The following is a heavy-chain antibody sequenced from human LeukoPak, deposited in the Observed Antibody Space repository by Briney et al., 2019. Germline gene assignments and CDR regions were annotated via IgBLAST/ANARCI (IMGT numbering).Heavy chain of an antibody. V-gene: IGHV3-21*01. CDR1: GFIFSTYG. Sequence: PGGSLRLSCEASGFIFSTYGIHWVRQAPGKGLEWVSSISSSSSYIYYADSVKGRFTISRDNAKNSLYLQMNSLRAEDTAVYYCATSDSITMVRGFHWGQGTLVTVSS. CDR2: ISSSSSYI. CDR3: ATSDSITMVRGFH. J-gene: IGHJ4*02. D-gene: IGHD3-10*01.